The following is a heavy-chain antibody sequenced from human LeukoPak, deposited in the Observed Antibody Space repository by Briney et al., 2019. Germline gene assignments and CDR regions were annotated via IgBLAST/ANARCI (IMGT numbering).Heavy chain of an antibody. J-gene: IGHJ4*02. V-gene: IGHV3-33*01. CDR2: IRSDGGKT. D-gene: IGHD3/OR15-3a*01. Sequence: GGSLRLSCAASGFRFSSYGMHWVRQAPGKGLEWVTAIRSDGGKTYYADSVRGRFTISRDISKNTLYVQMNSLRAEDTALYYCARDPGLWQLDLDCWGQGTMVSVSS. CDR3: ARDPGLWQLDLDC. CDR1: GFRFSSYG.